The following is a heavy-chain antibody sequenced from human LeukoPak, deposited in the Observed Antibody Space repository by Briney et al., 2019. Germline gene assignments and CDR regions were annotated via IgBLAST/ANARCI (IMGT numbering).Heavy chain of an antibody. Sequence: GGSLRLSCSASGFPFSNYAMSWVRQAPGKGLEWVSMISGSGGSTYYTDSVKGRFTISRDNSKNTLYLQMKSLRAEDTAEYYCAKVPRGGDRIDYWGQGTLVTVSS. CDR2: ISGSGGST. V-gene: IGHV3-23*01. D-gene: IGHD2-21*02. J-gene: IGHJ4*02. CDR1: GFPFSNYA. CDR3: AKVPRGGDRIDY.